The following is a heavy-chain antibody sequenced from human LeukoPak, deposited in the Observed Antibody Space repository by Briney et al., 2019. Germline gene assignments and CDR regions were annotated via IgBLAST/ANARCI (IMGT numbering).Heavy chain of an antibody. J-gene: IGHJ3*02. Sequence: GGSLGLSCAASGFTFRNYVIHWVRQAPGKGLEWVAVTSSDLNVKLYADSVKGRFTISRDNSKNTLYLQMNSLTAEDTAVYYCARVSDNWNGIKGAFDIWGQGTLVTVSS. CDR3: ARVSDNWNGIKGAFDI. V-gene: IGHV3-30-3*01. CDR2: TSSDLNVK. CDR1: GFTFRNYV. D-gene: IGHD1-1*01.